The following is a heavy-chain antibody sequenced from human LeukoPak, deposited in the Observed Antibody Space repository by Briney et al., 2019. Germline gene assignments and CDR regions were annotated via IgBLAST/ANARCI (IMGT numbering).Heavy chain of an antibody. CDR1: GFTSSSYW. Sequence: GGSLRLSCAASGFTSSSYWMHWVRQAPGKGLVWVSRINSDGSSTSYADSVKGRFTISRDNAKNTLYLQMNSLRAEDTAVYYCARDPYYYGSGSYGDYWGQGTLVTVSS. CDR3: ARDPYYYGSGSYGDY. J-gene: IGHJ4*02. CDR2: INSDGSST. V-gene: IGHV3-74*01. D-gene: IGHD3-10*01.